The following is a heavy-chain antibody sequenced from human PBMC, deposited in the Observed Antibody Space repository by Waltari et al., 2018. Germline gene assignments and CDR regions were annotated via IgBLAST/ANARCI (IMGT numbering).Heavy chain of an antibody. V-gene: IGHV4-39*07. Sequence: QLQLQESGPGLVKPSETLSLTCTVSGGSISSSSYYWGWIRQPPGKGLEWIGSIYYSGSTYYIPSLRSRVTISVDTSKNQFSLKLSSVTAADTAVYYCARAPQPQQLVPFDYWGQGTLVTVSS. CDR1: GGSISSSSYY. D-gene: IGHD6-13*01. CDR2: IYYSGST. J-gene: IGHJ4*02. CDR3: ARAPQPQQLVPFDY.